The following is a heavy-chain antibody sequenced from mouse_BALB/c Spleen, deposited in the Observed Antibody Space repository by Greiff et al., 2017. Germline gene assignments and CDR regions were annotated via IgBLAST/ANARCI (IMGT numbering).Heavy chain of an antibody. CDR1: GFTFSSFG. D-gene: IGHD1-2*01. V-gene: IGHV5-17*02. J-gene: IGHJ4*01. CDR2: ISSGSSTI. CDR3: ARRGLLRHAMDY. Sequence: EVQRVESGGGLVQPGGSRKLSCAASGFTFSSFGMHWVRQAPEKGLEWVAYISSGSSTIYYADTVKGRFTISRDNPKNTLFLQMTSLRSEDTAMYYCARRGLLRHAMDYWGQGTSVTVSS.